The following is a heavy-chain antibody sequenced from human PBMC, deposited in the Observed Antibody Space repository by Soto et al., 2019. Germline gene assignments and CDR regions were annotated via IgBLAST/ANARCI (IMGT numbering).Heavy chain of an antibody. CDR1: GGSISSCGYY. Sequence: SETLSLTCTVSGGSISSCGYYWYWIRQHPGKGLEWIGYIYYSGTTYYNPSLKSRVTISVDTSKNQFSLKLSSVTAADTAVYYCARHGRTVVTDPTRLNYYYYGMDGWGQGTTVTVSS. V-gene: IGHV4-31*03. D-gene: IGHD2-15*01. J-gene: IGHJ6*02. CDR3: ARHGRTVVTDPTRLNYYYYGMDG. CDR2: IYYSGTT.